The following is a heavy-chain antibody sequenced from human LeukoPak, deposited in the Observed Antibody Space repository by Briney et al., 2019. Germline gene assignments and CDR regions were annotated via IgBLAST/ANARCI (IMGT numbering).Heavy chain of an antibody. CDR2: IYYSGST. Sequence: PSETLSLTCTVSGSSVSSDTHYWGWIRQPPGKGLEWIVSIYYSGSTYYNPYLKSRVTISVDTSKNQFSLKLSSVTAADTAVYYCAREASSGWYDFDYWGQGTLVTVSS. J-gene: IGHJ4*02. CDR3: AREASSGWYDFDY. D-gene: IGHD6-19*01. V-gene: IGHV4-39*07. CDR1: GSSVSSDTHY.